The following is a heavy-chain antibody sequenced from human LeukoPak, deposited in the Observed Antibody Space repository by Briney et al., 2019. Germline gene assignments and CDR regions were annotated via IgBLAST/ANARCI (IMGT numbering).Heavy chain of an antibody. D-gene: IGHD1-14*01. J-gene: IGHJ4*02. V-gene: IGHV3-74*01. CDR2: INGDGSST. CDR1: GFTFSSHW. Sequence: GGSLGLSCVASGFTFSSHWVHWVRQVPGKGLVWVSRINGDGSSTNYADSVKGRFTISRDNAKNTLYLQMNSLTIEDTAVYYCASPEAGGFFDYWGQGTLVTVAS. CDR3: ASPEAGGFFDY.